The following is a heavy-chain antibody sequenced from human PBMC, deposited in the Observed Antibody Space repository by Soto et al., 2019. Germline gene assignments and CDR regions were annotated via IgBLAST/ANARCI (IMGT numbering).Heavy chain of an antibody. J-gene: IGHJ3*02. CDR3: AREFQTKYILVVAAAHDAFYI. V-gene: IGHV4-31*03. CDR1: GGTISRSGYH. CDR2: IYYSGST. Sequence: TRSLTCTVSGGTISRSGYHWCCIRQHPGKGLECIGYIYYSGSTYYNPSLKSRVTISVDTSKNQFSLKLSSATAADTAVYYCAREFQTKYILVVAAAHDAFYIWGQGTMVTVSS. D-gene: IGHD2-2*01.